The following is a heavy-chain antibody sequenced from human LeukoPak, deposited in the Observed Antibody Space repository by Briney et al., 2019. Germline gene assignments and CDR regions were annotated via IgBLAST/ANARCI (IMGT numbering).Heavy chain of an antibody. CDR2: ITGSHGRT. CDR3: ARAAEAPGYCYYMDV. CDR1: GFTFSNFA. J-gene: IGHJ6*03. V-gene: IGHV3-23*01. Sequence: GGSLRLSCEASGFTFSNFAMTWVRQAPGKGLEWVSSITGSHGRTYNTDSVKGRFTISRDNSQNTLYLQMNSLRAEDMAVYYCARAAEAPGYCYYMDVWGKGTTVTVSS.